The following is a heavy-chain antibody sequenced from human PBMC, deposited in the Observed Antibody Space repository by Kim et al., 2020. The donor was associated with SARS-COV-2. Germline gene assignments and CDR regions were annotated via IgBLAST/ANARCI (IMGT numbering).Heavy chain of an antibody. CDR2: INTYTGNP. CDR1: GYTFTSYA. V-gene: IGHV7-4-1*02. Sequence: ASVKVSCKASGYTFTSYALNWVRQAPGQGLEWMGWINTYTGNPTYAQGFTGRFVFSLDTSVSTAYLQISSLKAEDTAVYYCAKDGLVIPAAFFSRWFDPWGQGTLVTVSS. J-gene: IGHJ5*02. CDR3: AKDGLVIPAAFFSRWFDP. D-gene: IGHD6-25*01.